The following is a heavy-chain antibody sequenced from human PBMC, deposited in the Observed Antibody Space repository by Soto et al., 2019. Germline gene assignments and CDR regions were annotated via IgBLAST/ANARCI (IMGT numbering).Heavy chain of an antibody. D-gene: IGHD1-26*01. Sequence: GGSLRLSCAASGFTFSSYSMNWVRQAPGKGLEWVSYISSSTIYYADSVKGRFTISRDNAKNSLYLQMNSLRAEDTAVYYCARTRPYLPTDWGQGTMVTVSS. CDR2: ISSSTI. CDR3: ARTRPYLPTD. J-gene: IGHJ3*01. CDR1: GFTFSSYS. V-gene: IGHV3-48*04.